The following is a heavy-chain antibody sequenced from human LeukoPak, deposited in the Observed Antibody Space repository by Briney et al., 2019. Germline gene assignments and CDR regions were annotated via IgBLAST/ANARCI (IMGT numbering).Heavy chain of an antibody. D-gene: IGHD7-27*01. J-gene: IGHJ4*02. CDR2: ISGGGGST. Sequence: PGGSLRLSCAASGFTFTSYSMNWVRQAPGKGLEWVSTISGGGGSTYYADSVKGRFPISRDNSKNTLYLQMNSLRAEDTAVYYCARDRLTGDPSPLDYWGQGTLVTVSS. CDR1: GFTFTSYS. V-gene: IGHV3-23*01. CDR3: ARDRLTGDPSPLDY.